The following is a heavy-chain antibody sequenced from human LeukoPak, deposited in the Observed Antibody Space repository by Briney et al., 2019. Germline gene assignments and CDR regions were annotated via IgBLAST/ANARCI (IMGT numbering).Heavy chain of an antibody. CDR2: IYYSGST. V-gene: IGHV4-59*01. J-gene: IGHJ4*02. CDR3: ARVRFRSSWRPPYYFDY. CDR1: GGSISSYY. Sequence: SETLSLTCTVSGGSISSYYWSWIRQPPGKGLEWIGYIYYSGSTNYNPSLKSRVTISVDTSKNQFSLKLSSVTAADTAVYYCARVRFRSSWRPPYYFDYWGQGTLATVSS. D-gene: IGHD6-13*01.